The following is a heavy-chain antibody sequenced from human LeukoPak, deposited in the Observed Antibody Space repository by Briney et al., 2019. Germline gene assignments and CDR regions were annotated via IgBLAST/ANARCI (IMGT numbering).Heavy chain of an antibody. CDR3: ARDQMRPYQYYMDV. CDR2: ISYDGSNK. D-gene: IGHD2-21*01. Sequence: QTGGSLRLSCAASGFTFSSYGMHWVRQAPGKGLEWVAIISYDGSNKYYADSVKGRLTIYRDNSKNTLYLQMNSLRVEDTAVYYCARDQMRPYQYYMDVWGKGTTVTISS. J-gene: IGHJ6*03. CDR1: GFTFSSYG. V-gene: IGHV3-30*03.